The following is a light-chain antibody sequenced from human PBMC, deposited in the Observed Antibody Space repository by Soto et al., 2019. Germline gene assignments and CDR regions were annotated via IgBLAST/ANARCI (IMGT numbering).Light chain of an antibody. J-gene: IGKJ5*01. V-gene: IGKV3-15*01. Sequence: EIVLTQSPATLSVSPGARAPLSCRASQSIGSAVAWYPQRSGQAPRLLIFDASIRVPTTPARFSGSVSGTEFTLTITSLQPEDFATYYCQQSYGTPITFGQGTRLEIK. CDR3: QQSYGTPIT. CDR1: QSIGSA. CDR2: DAS.